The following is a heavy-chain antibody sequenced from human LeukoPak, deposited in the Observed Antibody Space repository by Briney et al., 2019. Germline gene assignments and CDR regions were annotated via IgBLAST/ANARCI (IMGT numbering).Heavy chain of an antibody. V-gene: IGHV3-7*04. D-gene: IGHD6-13*01. Sequence: GGSLTLSCVASGFTFSSYWMSWVRQAPGKGLEWVANIKQDGSEKYYVDSVKGRFTISRDNAKNSLYLQMNSLRVEDTAVYYCARDWQQLGFWGQGTLVIFSS. J-gene: IGHJ4*02. CDR2: IKQDGSEK. CDR1: GFTFSSYW. CDR3: ARDWQQLGF.